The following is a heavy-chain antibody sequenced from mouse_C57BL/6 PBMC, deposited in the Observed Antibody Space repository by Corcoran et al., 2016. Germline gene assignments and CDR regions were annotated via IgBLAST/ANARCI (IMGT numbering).Heavy chain of an antibody. CDR1: GYTFTTYG. J-gene: IGHJ1*03. CDR2: INTYSEVP. D-gene: IGHD2-5*01. CDR3: ARDSNWYFDV. Sequence: QIQLLQSGPELKKSGETVKISCKASGYTFTTYGMSWMKQAPGKGLKWVGWINTYSEVPTYADDFKGRFAFSLETSASTAYLQINSLKNEDSATYCCARDSNWYFDVWGTGTTVTVSS. V-gene: IGHV9-3*01.